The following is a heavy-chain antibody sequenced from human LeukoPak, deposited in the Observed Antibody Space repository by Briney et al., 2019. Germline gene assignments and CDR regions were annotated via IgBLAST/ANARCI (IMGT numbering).Heavy chain of an antibody. CDR3: AKVDGHYDILTGYFPLDY. Sequence: GRSLRLSCAASGFTFSSYGMHWVRQAPGKGLEWVAVIWYDGSNKYYADSVKGRFTISRDNSKNTLYLQMNSLRAEDTAVYYCAKVDGHYDILTGYFPLDYWGQGTLVTVSS. D-gene: IGHD3-9*01. V-gene: IGHV3-33*06. J-gene: IGHJ4*02. CDR2: IWYDGSNK. CDR1: GFTFSSYG.